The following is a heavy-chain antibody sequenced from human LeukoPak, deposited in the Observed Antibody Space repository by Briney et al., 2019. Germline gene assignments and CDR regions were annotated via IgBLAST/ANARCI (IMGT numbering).Heavy chain of an antibody. V-gene: IGHV3-23*01. CDR1: GFTFSSYG. Sequence: GGTLRLSCAASGFTFSSYGMSWVRQAPGKGLEWVSAISGSGGSTYYADSVKGRFTISRDNSKNTLYLQMNSLRAEDTAIYYCAKAPFRRNIIVKASGRPYYFDYWGQGALVTVSS. J-gene: IGHJ4*02. CDR3: AKAPFRRNIIVKASGRPYYFDY. CDR2: ISGSGGST. D-gene: IGHD2-15*01.